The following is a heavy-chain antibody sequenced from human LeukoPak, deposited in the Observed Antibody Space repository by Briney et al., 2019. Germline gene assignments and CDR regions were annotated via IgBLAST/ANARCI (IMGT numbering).Heavy chain of an antibody. CDR2: IYYSGST. Sequence: SETLSLTCTASGGSITTTNYYWGWIRQSPGKGLEWIGSIYYSGSTYYNPSLKSRATISVDTSKNHSSLRLSSVTAADTAVYYCARDFWSDHSWFDPWGQGTLVTVSS. D-gene: IGHD3-3*01. V-gene: IGHV4-39*02. CDR3: ARDFWSDHSWFDP. J-gene: IGHJ5*02. CDR1: GGSITTTNYY.